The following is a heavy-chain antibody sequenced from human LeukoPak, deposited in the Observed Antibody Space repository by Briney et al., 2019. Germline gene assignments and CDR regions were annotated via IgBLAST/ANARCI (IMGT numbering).Heavy chain of an antibody. CDR2: IYYSGST. J-gene: IGHJ5*02. CDR1: GGSISSSSYY. D-gene: IGHD6-13*01. CDR3: ARQSPNTYNSNWYNWVDP. V-gene: IGHV4-39*01. Sequence: SETLSLTCTVSGGSISSSSYYWRWIRQPPGKGLEWIGTIYYSGSTYYNPSLKSRVTVSVDTSKNQFSLKLSSVTAADTAVYYCARQSPNTYNSNWYNWVDPWGQGTLVTVSS.